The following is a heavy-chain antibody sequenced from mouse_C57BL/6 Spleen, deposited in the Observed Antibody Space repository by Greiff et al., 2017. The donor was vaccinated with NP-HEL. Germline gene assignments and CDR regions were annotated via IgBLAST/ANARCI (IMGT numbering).Heavy chain of an antibody. V-gene: IGHV1-81*01. CDR3: ARIYDGYSYAMDY. Sequence: VQLQQSGAELARPGASVKLSCKASGYTFTSYGISWVKQRTGQGLEWIGEIYPRSGNTYYNEKFKGKATLTADKSSSPAYMELRSLTSEDSAVYFCARIYDGYSYAMDYWGQGTSVTVSS. D-gene: IGHD2-3*01. CDR2: IYPRSGNT. J-gene: IGHJ4*01. CDR1: GYTFTSYG.